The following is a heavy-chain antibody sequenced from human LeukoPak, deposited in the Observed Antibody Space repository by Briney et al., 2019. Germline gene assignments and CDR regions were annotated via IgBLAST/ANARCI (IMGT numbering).Heavy chain of an antibody. V-gene: IGHV3-23*01. CDR2: ISGSGGST. Sequence: GGSLRLSCAASGFTFSSYAMSWVRQAPGKGLEWVSAISGSGGSTYYADSVKGRFTISRDNSKNMLYLQMNSLRAEDTAVYYCAKGGGYWSYFDYWGQGTLVTVSS. J-gene: IGHJ4*02. CDR1: GFTFSSYA. D-gene: IGHD1-1*01. CDR3: AKGGGYWSYFDY.